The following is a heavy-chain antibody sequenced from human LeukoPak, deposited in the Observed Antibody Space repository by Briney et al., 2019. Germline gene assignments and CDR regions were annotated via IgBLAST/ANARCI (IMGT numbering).Heavy chain of an antibody. D-gene: IGHD6-19*01. V-gene: IGHV3-66*02. CDR3: ARAAIAVDWFDP. J-gene: IGHJ5*02. CDR2: TYSGGST. Sequence: GGSLRLSCAASGFTFSTTYMSWVRQAPGKGLEWVSVTYSGGSTYYADSVKGRFTISRDNSKNTLYLQMNSLRAEDTAVYYCARAAIAVDWFDPWGQGTLVTVSS. CDR1: GFTFSTTY.